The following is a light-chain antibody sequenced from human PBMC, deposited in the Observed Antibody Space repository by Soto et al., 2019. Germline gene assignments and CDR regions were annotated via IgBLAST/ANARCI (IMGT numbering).Light chain of an antibody. CDR2: TAS. Sequence: DLQLTQSPSSLSASVGDRVTITCRVSQGISSYLNWYRQKPGKVLMHTASNLQSGVPSRFSGSGSRTYFTLTIASLQPEDVATYSGQRTYNAPPMTFGQGTKVEI. CDR3: QRTYNAPPMT. J-gene: IGKJ1*01. V-gene: IGKV1-27*01. CDR1: QGISSY.